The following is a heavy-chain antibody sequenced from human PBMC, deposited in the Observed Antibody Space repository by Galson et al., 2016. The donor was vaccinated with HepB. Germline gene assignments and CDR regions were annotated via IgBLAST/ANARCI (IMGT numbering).Heavy chain of an antibody. V-gene: IGHV3-48*01. CDR1: GFTFSSFS. D-gene: IGHD5-12*01. Sequence: SLRLSCAASGFTFSSFSMNWVRHAPGKGLEWVSYISGFSSARHYADSVKGRFAISRDNANNSLYLQMNSLRAEDTAVYYCARDLFGGYGWFDPWGQGTLVTVSS. J-gene: IGHJ5*02. CDR3: ARDLFGGYGWFDP. CDR2: ISGFSSAR.